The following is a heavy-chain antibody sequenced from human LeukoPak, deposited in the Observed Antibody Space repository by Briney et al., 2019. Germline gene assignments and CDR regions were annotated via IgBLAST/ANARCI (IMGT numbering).Heavy chain of an antibody. CDR2: VNRDGSET. D-gene: IGHD5-18*01. V-gene: IGHV3-7*03. CDR1: GFALSSHW. Sequence: SGGSLRLSCAASGFALSSHWMTWVRQVPGRGPEWVANVNRDGSETYYLDSVKGRFTISKDNAKSSLYLQMNSLRAEDTAVYYCARLWIQDHYDAFDIWGQGTMVTVSS. CDR3: ARLWIQDHYDAFDI. J-gene: IGHJ3*02.